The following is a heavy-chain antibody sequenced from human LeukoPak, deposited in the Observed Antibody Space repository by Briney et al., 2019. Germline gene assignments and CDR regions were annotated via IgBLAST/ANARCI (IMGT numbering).Heavy chain of an antibody. Sequence: SETLSLTCTVSGGSISSYYWSWIRQPPGKGLEWIGYIYYSGSTNYNPSLKSRVTISVDTSKNQFSLKLSSVTAADTAVYYCARDPSRYSSSGPYYFDYWGQGTLVTVSS. CDR2: IYYSGST. V-gene: IGHV4-59*01. D-gene: IGHD6-13*01. J-gene: IGHJ4*02. CDR3: ARDPSRYSSSGPYYFDY. CDR1: GGSISSYY.